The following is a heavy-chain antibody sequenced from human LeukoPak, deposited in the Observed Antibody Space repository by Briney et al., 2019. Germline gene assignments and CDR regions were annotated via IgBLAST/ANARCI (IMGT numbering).Heavy chain of an antibody. CDR1: GFTFSSYA. J-gene: IGHJ4*02. D-gene: IGHD3-22*01. Sequence: PGGSLRLSCAASGFTFSSYAMSWVRQAPGKGLEWVSAISGSGGSTYYADSVKGRFTISRDNSKNTLYLQMNSLRAEDTAVCYCAKDPDYYDSSGYSHFDYWGQGTLVTVSS. V-gene: IGHV3-23*01. CDR2: ISGSGGST. CDR3: AKDPDYYDSSGYSHFDY.